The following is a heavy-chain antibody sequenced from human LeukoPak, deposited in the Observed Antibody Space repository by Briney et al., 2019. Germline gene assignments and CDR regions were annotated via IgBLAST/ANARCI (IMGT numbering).Heavy chain of an antibody. J-gene: IGHJ5*02. Sequence: GESLKISCKSSGYSFTNYWIGWVRQMPGKGLEWMGIIYPGDSDTRYSPSFQGQVTISADKSISTAYLQWSSLKASDTAMYYCARHDPHSRGYVNCFDPWGQGTLVTVSS. CDR3: ARHDPHSRGYVNCFDP. D-gene: IGHD5-12*01. CDR1: GYSFTNYW. V-gene: IGHV5-51*01. CDR2: IYPGDSDT.